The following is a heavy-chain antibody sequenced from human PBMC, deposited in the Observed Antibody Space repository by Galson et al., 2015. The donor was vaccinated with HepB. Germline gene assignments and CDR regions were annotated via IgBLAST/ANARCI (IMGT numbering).Heavy chain of an antibody. D-gene: IGHD6-19*01. J-gene: IGHJ4*02. CDR1: GFTFSTYG. CDR2: ISRSSSNR. CDR3: AKELSTGVTGTSFY. Sequence: SLRLSCAASGFTFSTYGMNWVRQAPGKGLEWISYISRSSSNRYYADSVNGRFTISRDNSKNTVYLQMNSLRGEDTAVYYCAKELSTGVTGTSFYWGQGTLVTVSS. V-gene: IGHV3-48*01.